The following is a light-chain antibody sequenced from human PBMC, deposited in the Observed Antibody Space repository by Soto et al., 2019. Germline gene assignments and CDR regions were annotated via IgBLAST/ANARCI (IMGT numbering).Light chain of an antibody. J-gene: IGKJ4*01. CDR1: HDISSY. CDR2: AAS. Sequence: DIQMTQSPSSLSASVGDRVTITCRASHDISSYLTWYQQKPGKAPTVLIYAASTLQGGVPSRFSGSGSGTEFTLTINSLQSEDFAVYYCQPYNNWPLTFGGGTKVDIK. V-gene: IGKV1-9*01. CDR3: QPYNNWPLT.